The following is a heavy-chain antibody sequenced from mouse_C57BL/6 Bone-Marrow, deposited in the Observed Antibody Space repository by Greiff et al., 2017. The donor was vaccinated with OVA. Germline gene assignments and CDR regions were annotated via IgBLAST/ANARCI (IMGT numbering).Heavy chain of an antibody. D-gene: IGHD2-5*01. CDR3: ARSPRTIYSRGYFDV. Sequence: EVKLMESGPELVKPGASVKISCKASGYSFTDYNMNWVKQSNGKSLEWIGVINPNYGTTSYNQKFKGKATLTVDQSSSTAYMQLNSLTSEDSAVYYCARSPRTIYSRGYFDVWGTGTTVTVSS. J-gene: IGHJ1*03. CDR1: GYSFTDYN. CDR2: INPNYGTT. V-gene: IGHV1-39*01.